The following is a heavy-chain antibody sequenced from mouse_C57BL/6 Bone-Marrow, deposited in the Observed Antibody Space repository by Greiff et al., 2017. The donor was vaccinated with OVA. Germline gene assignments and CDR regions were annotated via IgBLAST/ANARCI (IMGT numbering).Heavy chain of an antibody. CDR2: IYPRSGNT. D-gene: IGHD1-2*01. V-gene: IGHV1-81*01. CDR3: ARGHYYGPLAY. CDR1: GYTFTSYG. J-gene: IGHJ3*01. Sequence: VKLMESGAELARPGASVKLSCKASGYTFTSYGISWVKQRTGQGLEWIGEIYPRSGNTYYNEKFKGKATLTADKSSSTAYMELRSLTSEDSAVYFCARGHYYGPLAYWGQGTLVTVSA.